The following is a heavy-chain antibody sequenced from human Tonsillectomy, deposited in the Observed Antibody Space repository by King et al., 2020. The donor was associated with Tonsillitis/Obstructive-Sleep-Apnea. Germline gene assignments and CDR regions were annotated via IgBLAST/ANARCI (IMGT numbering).Heavy chain of an antibody. J-gene: IGHJ4*02. CDR2: ISGSGAST. CDR3: AXXKXXXGYXXRTVDX. CDR1: GFTFSSXA. V-gene: IGHV3-23*04. Sequence: VQLVESGGGLVQPGGSLRLSCAASGFTFSSXAMNWVRQAPGKGLEWVSVISGSGASTYYAESVKGRLTLSRDNSKNTLYLQMNSLRAEDTAVYYCAXXKXXXGYXXRTVDXWGXGXLVTVS. D-gene: IGHD6-13*01.